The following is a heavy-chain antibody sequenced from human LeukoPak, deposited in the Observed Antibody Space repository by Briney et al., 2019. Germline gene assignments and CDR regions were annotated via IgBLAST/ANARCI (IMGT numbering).Heavy chain of an antibody. CDR3: YTDIVVVPAASNFDY. Sequence: GGSLRLSCVASGFTFSSYWMTWVRQAPGKGLEWVANIKTDGSQIYYVDSVKGRFTISRDNSKNTLYLQMNSLRAEDTAVYYCYTDIVVVPAASNFDYWGQGTLVTVSS. CDR2: IKTDGSQI. V-gene: IGHV3-7*01. CDR1: GFTFSSYW. J-gene: IGHJ4*02. D-gene: IGHD2-2*01.